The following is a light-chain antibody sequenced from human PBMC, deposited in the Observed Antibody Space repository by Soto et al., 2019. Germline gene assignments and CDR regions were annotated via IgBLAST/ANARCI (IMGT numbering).Light chain of an antibody. CDR1: QDISNY. CDR3: QQYDNLPPYT. J-gene: IGKJ2*01. V-gene: IGKV1-33*01. Sequence: IQMTQSPSSLSASVGDRVTITCQASQDISNYLNWYQQKPGKAPKLLIYDASNLETGVPSRFSGSGSGTDFTFTISSLQPEDIATYYCQQYDNLPPYTFGQGTKREIK. CDR2: DAS.